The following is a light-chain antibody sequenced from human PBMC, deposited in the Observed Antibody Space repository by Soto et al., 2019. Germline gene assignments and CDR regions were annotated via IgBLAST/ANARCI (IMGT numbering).Light chain of an antibody. CDR3: SSYTSSSV. J-gene: IGLJ3*02. CDR1: SSDVGGYNY. V-gene: IGLV2-14*01. Sequence: QSALTQPASASGSPGQSITISCSGTSSDVGGYNYVSWYQQYPGKAPKLMIYEVSNRPSGVSNGFNGSKSGTTAALTISGLQAEDEAGYYCSSYTSSSVFGGGTKVTVL. CDR2: EVS.